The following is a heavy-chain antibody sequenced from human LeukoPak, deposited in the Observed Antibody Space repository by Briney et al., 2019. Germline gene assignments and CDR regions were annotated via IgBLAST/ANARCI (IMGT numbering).Heavy chain of an antibody. V-gene: IGHV4-34*01. CDR1: GGSLSGYY. CDR2: MNHSGST. CDR3: ARGQITILGVVTRNWLDP. D-gene: IGHD3-3*01. J-gene: IGHJ5*02. Sequence: PSETLSLTCAVYGGSLSGYYWSWIRQAPGKGLEWIGEMNHSGSTNYSPSLKSRVTISVDMSKNQLSLKLNSVSAADTAVYYRARGQITILGVVTRNWLDPWGQGTLVAVSS.